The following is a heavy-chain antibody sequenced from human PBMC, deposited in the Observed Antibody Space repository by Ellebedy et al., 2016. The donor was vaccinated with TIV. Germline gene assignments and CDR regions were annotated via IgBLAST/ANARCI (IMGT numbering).Heavy chain of an antibody. J-gene: IGHJ4*02. Sequence: SGPTLVXPKQTLTLTCSFSGFSLSSSGVGVGWIRQPPGKALEWLGIIYWNDDERYSPSLKNRLTISKDTSKNQVVLTMTNMDPVDTATYYCASHHPRGLHPGNSGYALDCWGQGTLVTVSS. CDR3: ASHHPRGLHPGNSGYALDC. D-gene: IGHD5-12*01. CDR2: IYWNDDE. V-gene: IGHV2-5*01. CDR1: GFSLSSSGVG.